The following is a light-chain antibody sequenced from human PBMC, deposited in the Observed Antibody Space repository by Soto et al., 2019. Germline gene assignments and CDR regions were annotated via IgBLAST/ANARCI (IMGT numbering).Light chain of an antibody. V-gene: IGKV4-1*01. CDR1: QSVLYSSNNKNY. CDR3: HQYYSIPYT. CDR2: WAS. J-gene: IGKJ2*01. Sequence: DIVMTQSPDSLAVSLGERATINCKSSQSVLYSSNNKNYLTWYQQEPGQPPKILIYWASAREPGVPDRFSGSGSGTDFTLTISSLQAEDVAVYYCHQYYSIPYTFGQGTKLEIK.